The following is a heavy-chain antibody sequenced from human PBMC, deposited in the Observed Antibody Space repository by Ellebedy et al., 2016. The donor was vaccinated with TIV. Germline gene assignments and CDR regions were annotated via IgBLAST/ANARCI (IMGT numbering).Heavy chain of an antibody. CDR1: GFTFSSYW. CDR3: AKDGRIAVAGHFDY. D-gene: IGHD6-19*01. Sequence: GESLKISXAASGFTFSSYWMSWVRQAPGKGLEWVANIKQDGSEKYYVDSVKGRFTISRDNAKNSLYLQMNSLRGEDTAVYYCAKDGRIAVAGHFDYWGQGTLVTVSS. CDR2: IKQDGSEK. J-gene: IGHJ4*02. V-gene: IGHV3-7*03.